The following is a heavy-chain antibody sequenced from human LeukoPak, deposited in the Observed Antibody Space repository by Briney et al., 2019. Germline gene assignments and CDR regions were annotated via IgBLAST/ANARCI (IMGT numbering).Heavy chain of an antibody. J-gene: IGHJ4*02. CDR2: ISSSGSTI. D-gene: IGHD1-26*01. CDR1: GFTFSDYY. CDR3: ARVVGATASPFDY. V-gene: IGHV3-11*01. Sequence: GGSLRLSCAASGFTFSDYYMSWIRQAPGKGLEWVSYISSSGSTIYYADSVKGRFTISRDNAKNSLYLQMNSLRAEDTAVYHCARVVGATASPFDYWGQGTLVTVSS.